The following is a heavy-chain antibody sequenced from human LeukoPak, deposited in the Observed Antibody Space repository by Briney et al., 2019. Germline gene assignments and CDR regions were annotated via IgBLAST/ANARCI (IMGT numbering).Heavy chain of an antibody. CDR3: ATTDERNPTHYYYYMDV. J-gene: IGHJ6*03. CDR1: GYTFTGYY. D-gene: IGHD5-24*01. CDR2: INPNSGGT. V-gene: IGHV1-2*02. Sequence: GASVKVSCKASGYTFTGYYMHWVRQAPGQGLEWMGWINPNSGGTNYAQKFQGRVTMTRDTSISTAYMELSRLRSDDTAVYYCATTDERNPTHYYYYMDVWGKGTTVTVSS.